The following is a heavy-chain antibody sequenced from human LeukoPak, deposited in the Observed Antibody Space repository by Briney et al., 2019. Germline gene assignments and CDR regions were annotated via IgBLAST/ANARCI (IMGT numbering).Heavy chain of an antibody. CDR1: GGSFSGYY. V-gene: IGHV4-34*01. D-gene: IGHD3-9*01. CDR3: ARGGGNDILTGYYTPPDPLALNWFDP. J-gene: IGHJ5*02. CDR2: INHSGST. Sequence: SETLSLTCAVYGGSFSGYYWSWIRQPPGKGLEWIGEINHSGSTNYNPSLKSRVTISVDTSKNQFSLKLSSVTAADTAVYYCARGGGNDILTGYYTPPDPLALNWFDPWGRGTLVTVSS.